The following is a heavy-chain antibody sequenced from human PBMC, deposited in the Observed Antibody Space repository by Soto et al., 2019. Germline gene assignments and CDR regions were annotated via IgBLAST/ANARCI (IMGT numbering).Heavy chain of an antibody. CDR3: ARDPSAQWEPDQYFQH. V-gene: IGHV3-53*01. D-gene: IGHD1-26*01. CDR2: LYTGTDT. Sequence: EVQLVESGGGLIQPGGSLRLSCAASGFTVSSTYLTWVRQAPGKGLEWVAILYTGTDTVYADSVKGRFTISRDSSKNSLYLQMNSLRAEDTAVYYCARDPSAQWEPDQYFQHWGQGTLVTVSS. J-gene: IGHJ1*01. CDR1: GFTVSSTY.